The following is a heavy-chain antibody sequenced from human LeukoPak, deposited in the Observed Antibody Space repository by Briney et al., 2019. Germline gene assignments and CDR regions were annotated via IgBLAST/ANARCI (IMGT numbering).Heavy chain of an antibody. V-gene: IGHV4-4*09. CDR3: AGRGHRYSRD. J-gene: IGHJ1*01. Sequence: PESLSLTCTVSGDSVSSGYWTWIRQSPGKGLEWIGYISDSGITDYNASLKSRLTRSVDTSNNQFSLNLNSVTAADTAVYYCAGRGHRYSRDWGQGILVTVSS. CDR2: ISDSGIT. CDR1: GDSVSSGY. D-gene: IGHD2-15*01.